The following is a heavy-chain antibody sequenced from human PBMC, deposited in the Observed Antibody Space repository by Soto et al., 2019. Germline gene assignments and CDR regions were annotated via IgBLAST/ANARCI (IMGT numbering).Heavy chain of an antibody. J-gene: IGHJ4*02. V-gene: IGHV1-69*01. D-gene: IGHD1-26*01. CDR3: ARDRSGSYLLVY. Sequence: GACVKVSCTASGCTFSSYAIRWVRHAPGQGLEWVGGIIPIFGTANYAQKFQGRVTVTADESTSTAYMELSSLRSEDTAVYYCARDRSGSYLLVYWGQGTVVTVSS. CDR1: GCTFSSYA. CDR2: IIPIFGTA.